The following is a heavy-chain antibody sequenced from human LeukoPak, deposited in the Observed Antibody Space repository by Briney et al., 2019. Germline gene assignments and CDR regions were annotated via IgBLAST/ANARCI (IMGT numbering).Heavy chain of an antibody. V-gene: IGHV3-11*04. CDR2: ITSSGSRI. Sequence: GGSPRLSCAASGFTFRDYYMGWIRQAPGKGLEWVSYITSSGSRIYNADSVKGRFTISRDNAKNSLYLQMNSLRAEDTAVYYCARAFNDAFDIWGQGTTVTVSS. CDR1: GFTFRDYY. J-gene: IGHJ3*02. CDR3: ARAFNDAFDI.